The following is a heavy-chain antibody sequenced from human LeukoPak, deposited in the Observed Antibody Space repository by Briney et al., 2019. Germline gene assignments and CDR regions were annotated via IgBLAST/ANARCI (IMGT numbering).Heavy chain of an antibody. CDR1: GFTFSSFG. Sequence: GGSLRLSCAASGFTFSSFGMNWVRQAPGKGLEWISYINSRSNTMYYADSVKGRFTISRDNAKNSLYVQMNSLRDEDTAVYYCARDQTPFYWGQGSLVTVSS. V-gene: IGHV3-48*02. CDR2: INSRSNTM. J-gene: IGHJ4*02. CDR3: ARDQTPFY. D-gene: IGHD2-15*01.